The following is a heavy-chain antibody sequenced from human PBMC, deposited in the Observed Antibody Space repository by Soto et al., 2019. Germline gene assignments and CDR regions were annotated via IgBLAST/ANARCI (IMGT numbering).Heavy chain of an antibody. D-gene: IGHD1-7*01. CDR3: ASPGITGTTGSYYYMDV. J-gene: IGHJ6*03. CDR1: GGSISSSSYY. V-gene: IGHV4-39*01. Sequence: SETLSLTCTVSGGSISSSSYYWGWIRQPPGKGLEWIGSIYYSGSTYYNPSLKSRVTISVDTSKNQFSLKLSSVTAADTAVYYCASPGITGTTGSYYYMDVWGKGTTVTVSS. CDR2: IYYSGST.